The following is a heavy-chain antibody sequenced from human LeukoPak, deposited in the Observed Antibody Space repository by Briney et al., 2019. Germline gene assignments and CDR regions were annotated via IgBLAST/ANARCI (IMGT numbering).Heavy chain of an antibody. CDR2: ISSSSSTI. J-gene: IGHJ4*02. Sequence: PGGSLRLSCAASGFTFSSYSMNWVRQAPGKGLEWVSYISSSSSTIYYADSVKGRFTISRDNAKNSLYPQMNSLRAEDTAVYYCARDRFGELFGYWGQGTLVTVSS. CDR3: ARDRFGELFGY. CDR1: GFTFSSYS. V-gene: IGHV3-48*04. D-gene: IGHD3-10*01.